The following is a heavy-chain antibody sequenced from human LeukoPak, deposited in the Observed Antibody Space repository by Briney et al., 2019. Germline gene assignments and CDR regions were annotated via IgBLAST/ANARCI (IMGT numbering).Heavy chain of an antibody. J-gene: IGHJ6*02. CDR3: ARIGGDCSSGLCYYAMDV. CDR2: IHYTGST. Sequence: SETLSLTCLVSGGSISGSHWSWIRQPPGKGLEWIGYIHYTGSTDYNPSLRSRVTLSIDMSKNQFSLRLSSVTAADTAVYYCARIGGDCSSGLCYYAMDVWGQGTTVTVS. CDR1: GGSISGSH. V-gene: IGHV4-59*01. D-gene: IGHD2-21*02.